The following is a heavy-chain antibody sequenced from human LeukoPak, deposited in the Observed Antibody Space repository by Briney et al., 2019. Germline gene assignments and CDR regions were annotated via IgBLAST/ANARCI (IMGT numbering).Heavy chain of an antibody. CDR2: IYYSGST. CDR3: ARDKGLSYSTVTGWFDP. V-gene: IGHV4-59*01. CDR1: GGSISSYY. D-gene: IGHD4-17*01. Sequence: SETLSLTCTVSGGSISSYYWSWIRQPPGKGLEWIGYIYYSGSTNYNPSLKSRVTISVDTSKNQFSLKLSSVTAADTAVYYCARDKGLSYSTVTGWFDPWGQGTLVTVSS. J-gene: IGHJ5*02.